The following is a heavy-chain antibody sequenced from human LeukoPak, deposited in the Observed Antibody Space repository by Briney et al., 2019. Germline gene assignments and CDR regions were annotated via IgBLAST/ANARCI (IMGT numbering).Heavy chain of an antibody. D-gene: IGHD2-15*01. V-gene: IGHV3-23*01. CDR1: GLTFGAYA. J-gene: IGHJ4*02. Sequence: GGSLRLSCTASGLTFGAYAMSWVRQAPWKGLEWVSAISGSGGSTYYADSVKGRFTISRDNSKNSMYLQMSSLRAEDTAIYYCGKIRLEDSATGYWGQGTLVTVSS. CDR3: GKIRLEDSATGY. CDR2: ISGSGGST.